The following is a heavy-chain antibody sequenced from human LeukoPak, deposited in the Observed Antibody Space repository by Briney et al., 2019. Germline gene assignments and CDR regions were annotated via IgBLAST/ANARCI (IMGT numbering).Heavy chain of an antibody. D-gene: IGHD3-22*01. J-gene: IGHJ4*02. V-gene: IGHV3-53*01. CDR2: IYSGGNT. CDR1: GLTVSSNY. CDR3: ARADYYYCSGYNDY. Sequence: HPGGSLRLSFAASGLTVSSNYMSWVRQAPGKRLEWVSVIYSGGNTYYADSVKGRFTISRDNSKNTLYLQMASLRAEDTAVYYWARADYYYCSGYNDYWGQGTLVTVSS.